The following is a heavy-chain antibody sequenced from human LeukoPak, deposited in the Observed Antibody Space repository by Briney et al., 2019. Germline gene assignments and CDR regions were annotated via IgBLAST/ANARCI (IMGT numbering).Heavy chain of an antibody. CDR2: IYYSGST. D-gene: IGHD2-15*01. CDR1: GGSISSGGYY. V-gene: IGHV4-31*03. Sequence: PSETLSLTCTVSGGSISSGGYYWSWIRQLPGKGLEWIGYIYYSGSTYYNPSLKSRVTISVDTSKNQFSLKLSSVTAADTAVYYCARGSGGSWAKGVSWFDPWGQGTLVTVSS. J-gene: IGHJ5*02. CDR3: ARGSGGSWAKGVSWFDP.